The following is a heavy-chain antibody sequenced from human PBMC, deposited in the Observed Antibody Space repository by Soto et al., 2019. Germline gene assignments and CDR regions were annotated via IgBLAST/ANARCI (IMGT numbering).Heavy chain of an antibody. CDR1: GFTFSSYA. CDR2: ISGSGGST. CDR3: AKVSDYGSGSYYNPLIYYYYGMDV. J-gene: IGHJ6*02. V-gene: IGHV3-23*01. D-gene: IGHD3-10*01. Sequence: GGSLRLSXAASGFTFSSYAMSWVRQAPGKGLEWVSAISGSGGSTYYADSVKGRFTISRDNSKNTLYLQMNSLRAEDTAVYYCAKVSDYGSGSYYNPLIYYYYGMDVWGQGTTVTVSS.